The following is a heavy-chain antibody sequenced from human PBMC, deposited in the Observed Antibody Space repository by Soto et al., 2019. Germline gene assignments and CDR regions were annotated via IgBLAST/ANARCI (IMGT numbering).Heavy chain of an antibody. Sequence: ASVKISCKASGYTFTSYYMHWVRQAPGQGLEWMGIINPSGGSTSYAQKFQGRVNMTRDTSTSTVYMELSSLRSEDTAVYYCARSITMIVVVITGSGMEVWGQGTKVTVSS. D-gene: IGHD3-22*01. CDR3: ARSITMIVVVITGSGMEV. J-gene: IGHJ6*02. CDR1: GYTFTSYY. CDR2: INPSGGST. V-gene: IGHV1-46*01.